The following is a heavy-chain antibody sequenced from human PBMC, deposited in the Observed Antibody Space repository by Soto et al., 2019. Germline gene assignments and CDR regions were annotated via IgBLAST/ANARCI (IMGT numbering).Heavy chain of an antibody. Sequence: QVQLVQSGAEVKKPGASVKVSCKASGYTFTSYYMHWVRQAPGQGLEWMGIINPSGGSTSYAQKFQGSVTMTRATYTSTVYMELSRLRSEDTAVYYCARGATAPEGTYWGQGTLVTVSS. CDR2: INPSGGST. CDR3: ARGATAPEGTY. D-gene: IGHD5-12*01. V-gene: IGHV1-46*03. CDR1: GYTFTSYY. J-gene: IGHJ4*02.